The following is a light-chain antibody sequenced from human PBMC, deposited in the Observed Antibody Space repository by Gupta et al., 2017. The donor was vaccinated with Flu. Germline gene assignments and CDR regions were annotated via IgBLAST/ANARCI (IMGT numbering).Light chain of an antibody. Sequence: SYVLTQPSSVSVTPGQTARITCGGTNIGRKSVHWYQQKPGQAPVLVVHDDSDRLSGIPERFSGSNYGDTATLTISRVEAGDEADYYCQVWHFSSDYHVVFGGGTKLTVL. CDR1: NIGRKS. V-gene: IGLV3-21*02. CDR3: QVWHFSSDYHVV. CDR2: DDS. J-gene: IGLJ2*01.